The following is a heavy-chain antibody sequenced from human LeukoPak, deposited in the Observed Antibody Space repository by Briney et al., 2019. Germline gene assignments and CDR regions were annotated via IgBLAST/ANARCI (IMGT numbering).Heavy chain of an antibody. CDR1: GGTFSSYA. CDR3: ARGGVMYYDILAGWAAFDI. D-gene: IGHD3-9*01. V-gene: IGHV1-69*05. J-gene: IGHJ3*02. Sequence: SVKVSCKASGGTFSSYAISWVRQAPGQGLEWMGRIIPIFGTANYAQKFQGRVTITTDESTSTAYMELSSLRSEDTAVYYCARGGVMYYDILAGWAAFDIWGQGTMVTVSS. CDR2: IIPIFGTA.